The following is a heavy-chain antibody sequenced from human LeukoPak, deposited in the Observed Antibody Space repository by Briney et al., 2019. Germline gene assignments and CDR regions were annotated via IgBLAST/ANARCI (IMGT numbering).Heavy chain of an antibody. CDR1: GGSFSGYY. CDR2: INHSGST. V-gene: IGHV4-34*01. Sequence: SETLSLTCAVYGGSFSGYYWSWIRQPPGKGLEWIGEINHSGSTNYNPSLKSRVAISVDTSKNQFSLKLSSVTAADTAVYYCARGRGYCDYWGQGTLVTVSS. J-gene: IGHJ4*02. CDR3: ARGRGYCDY.